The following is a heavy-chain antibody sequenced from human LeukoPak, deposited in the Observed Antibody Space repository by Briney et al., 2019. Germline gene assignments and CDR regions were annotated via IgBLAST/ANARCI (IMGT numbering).Heavy chain of an antibody. J-gene: IGHJ5*02. V-gene: IGHV3-23*01. CDR2: ISASGGST. D-gene: IGHD5-24*01. CDR3: AKADGSWTYDP. CDR1: GFTFSSYG. Sequence: GRSLRLSCAASGFTFSSYGMHWVRQAAGKGLEWVSAISASGGSTHYADSVKGRFTISRDNSKNTLFLQMNSLRAEDTAVYYCAKADGSWTYDPWGQGTLVTVSS.